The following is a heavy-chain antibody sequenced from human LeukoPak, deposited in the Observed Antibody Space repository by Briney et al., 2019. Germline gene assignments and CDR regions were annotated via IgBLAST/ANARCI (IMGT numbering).Heavy chain of an antibody. CDR2: INPNSGGT. CDR3: ARDSPSIVVVPAAMGEDYYYYYGMDV. V-gene: IGHV1-2*02. D-gene: IGHD2-2*01. CDR1: GYTFTGYH. Sequence: ASVKVSCKASGYTFTGYHMHWVRQAPGQGLEWMGWINPNSGGTNYAQKFQGRVTMTRDTSISTAYMELSRLRSDDTAVYYCARDSPSIVVVPAAMGEDYYYYYGMDVWGQGTTVTVSS. J-gene: IGHJ6*02.